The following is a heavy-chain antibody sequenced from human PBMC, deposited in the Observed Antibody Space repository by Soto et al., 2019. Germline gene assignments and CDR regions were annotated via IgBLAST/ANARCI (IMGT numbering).Heavy chain of an antibody. D-gene: IGHD2-2*01. CDR1: GFTFSSYG. V-gene: IGHV3-30*18. CDR2: ISYDGSNK. Sequence: QVQLVESGGGVVQPGRSLRLSCAASGFTFSSYGMHWVRQAPGKGLEWVAVISYDGSNKYYADSVKGRFTISRDNSKNTLYLQMNSLRAEDTAVYYCAKDRLTYCISTSCYSHDWFDPWGQGTLVTVSS. J-gene: IGHJ5*02. CDR3: AKDRLTYCISTSCYSHDWFDP.